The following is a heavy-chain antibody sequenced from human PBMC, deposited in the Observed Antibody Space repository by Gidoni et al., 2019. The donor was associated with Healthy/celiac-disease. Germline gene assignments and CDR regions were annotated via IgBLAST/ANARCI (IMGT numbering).Heavy chain of an antibody. CDR2: ST. V-gene: IGHV4-31*02. CDR3: ARYGYSYGHPMDV. Sequence: STYYNPSLKSRVTISVDTSKNQFSLKLSSVTAADTAVYYCARYGYSYGHPMDVWGQGTTVTVSS. D-gene: IGHD5-18*01. J-gene: IGHJ6*02.